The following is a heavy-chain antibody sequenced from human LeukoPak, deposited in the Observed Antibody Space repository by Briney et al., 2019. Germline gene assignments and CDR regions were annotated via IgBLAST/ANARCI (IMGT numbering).Heavy chain of an antibody. D-gene: IGHD1-20*01. CDR2: INTDGRTT. V-gene: IGHV3-74*01. CDR3: GRDVNWNQIDY. CDR1: GFTFNNHW. J-gene: IGHJ4*02. Sequence: GGSLRLSCAAPGFTFNNHWMHWVRQAPGKGLVWISRINTDGRTTDYADSVKGRFTISRDNAKNTLYLQMNSLRAEDTAVYYCGRDVNWNQIDYWCQGSLVTVSS.